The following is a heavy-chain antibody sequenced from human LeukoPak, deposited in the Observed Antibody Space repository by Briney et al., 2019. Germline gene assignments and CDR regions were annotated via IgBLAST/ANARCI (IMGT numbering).Heavy chain of an antibody. CDR1: GGSFSDYY. D-gene: IGHD4-11*01. V-gene: IGHV4-34*01. J-gene: IGHJ4*02. Sequence: SETLSLTCAVYGGSFSDYYWSWIRQPPGKGLEWIGEINHSGSTNYNPSLKSRVTISVDTSKNQFSLKLSSVTAADTAVYYCASSRGYSNYYFDYWGQGTLVTVSS. CDR2: INHSGST. CDR3: ASSRGYSNYYFDY.